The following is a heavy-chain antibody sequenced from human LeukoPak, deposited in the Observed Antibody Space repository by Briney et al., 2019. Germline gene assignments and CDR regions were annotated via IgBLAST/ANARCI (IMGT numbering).Heavy chain of an antibody. CDR3: AKDTAFYYDSSGSIDI. CDR1: GFTFSNFA. D-gene: IGHD3-22*01. J-gene: IGHJ3*02. Sequence: GGSLRLSCAVSGFTFSNFAMSWVRQAPGKGLEWVSVITGRGGATHNADSVKGRFTISRDNSKNTLYLQMNSLRAEDTAVYYCAKDTAFYYDSSGSIDIWGQGTMVTVSS. V-gene: IGHV3-23*01. CDR2: ITGRGGAT.